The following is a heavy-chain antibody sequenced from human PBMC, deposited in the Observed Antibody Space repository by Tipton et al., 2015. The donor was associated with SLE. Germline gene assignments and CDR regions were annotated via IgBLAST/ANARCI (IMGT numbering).Heavy chain of an antibody. V-gene: IGHV4-31*03. J-gene: IGHJ5*02. CDR2: IYYSGGT. Sequence: TLSLTCTVSGGSISSGGYYWSWIRQHPGKGLEWIGYIYYSGGTYYNPSLKSRVTISVDTSKNPFSLKLSSVTAADTAVYYCARGPTIFGVVTTPGFDPWGQGTLVTVSS. CDR1: GGSISSGGYY. D-gene: IGHD3-3*01. CDR3: ARGPTIFGVVTTPGFDP.